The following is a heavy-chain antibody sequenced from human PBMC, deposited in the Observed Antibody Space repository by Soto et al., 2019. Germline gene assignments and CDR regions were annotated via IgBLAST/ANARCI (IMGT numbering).Heavy chain of an antibody. J-gene: IGHJ6*02. CDR2: INHSGST. CDR3: ARGVLSTYSMTSSPYYGMDV. CDR1: GVSFSGFY. D-gene: IGHD2-15*01. V-gene: IGHV4-34*01. Sequence: SDTLSFTCAVYGVSFSGFYWSWVRQPPGKGLGWIGEINHSGSTNYKPALKSRVTISLDTPKNQLSLKLSSVNDEDTAVYYCARGVLSTYSMTSSPYYGMDVWGQGTTVT.